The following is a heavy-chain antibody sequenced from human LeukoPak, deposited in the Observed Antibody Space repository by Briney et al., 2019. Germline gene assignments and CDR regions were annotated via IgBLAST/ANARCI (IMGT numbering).Heavy chain of an antibody. CDR2: ISAYNGNT. D-gene: IGHD2-15*01. CDR3: ARDVRRSGYCSGGSCYSRLGY. CDR1: GYTFTSYG. Sequence: ASVKVSCKASGYTFTSYGISWVRQAPGQGLEWMGWISAYNGNTNYAQKLQGRVTMTTDTSTSTAYMELRSLISDDTAVYYCARDVRRSGYCSGGSCYSRLGYWGQGTLVTVSS. V-gene: IGHV1-18*01. J-gene: IGHJ4*02.